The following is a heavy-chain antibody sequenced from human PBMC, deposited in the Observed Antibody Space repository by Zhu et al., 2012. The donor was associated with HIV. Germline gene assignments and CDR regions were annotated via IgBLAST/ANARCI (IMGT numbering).Heavy chain of an antibody. J-gene: IGHJ6*02. CDR3: AGSGPRYYYYGMDV. D-gene: IGHD3-9*01. V-gene: IGHV4-4*09. CDR1: GGSISSYY. CDR2: IYTSGST. Sequence: QVQLQESGPGLVKPSETLSLTCTVSGGSISSYYWSWIRQPPGKGLEWIGYIYTSGSTNYNPSLKSRVTISVDASKNQFSLKLSSVTAADTAVYYCAGSGPRYYYYGMDVWGQGYHGHRSP.